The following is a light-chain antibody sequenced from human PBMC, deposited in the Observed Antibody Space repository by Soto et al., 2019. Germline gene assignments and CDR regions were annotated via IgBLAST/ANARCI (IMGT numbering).Light chain of an antibody. Sequence: IVLTQSPGTLSLSPWERATLSCRASQSVSNNYLAWYQQKPGQAPRLLIYGASNRATGIPDRFSGSGSGTDFTLTITSLQSEDFAVYYCQQYDNWPWTFGQGTKVDIK. CDR3: QQYDNWPWT. J-gene: IGKJ1*01. CDR2: GAS. CDR1: QSVSNNY. V-gene: IGKV3-20*01.